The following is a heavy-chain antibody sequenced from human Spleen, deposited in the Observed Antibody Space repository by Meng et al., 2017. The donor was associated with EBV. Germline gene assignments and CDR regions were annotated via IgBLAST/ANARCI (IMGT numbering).Heavy chain of an antibody. CDR3: ARVGVIIPYDY. CDR1: GYTFNYG. J-gene: IGHJ4*02. D-gene: IGHD3-10*01. Sequence: QVRLVQSGAGVKKPGASVKVSCKASGYTFNYGISWVRQAPGQGLEWMGWISAYNGNTNYSEKFQGRVTMTTDISASTAYMELRSLRSDDTAVYYCARVGVIIPYDYWGQGTLVTVSS. CDR2: ISAYNGNT. V-gene: IGHV1-18*01.